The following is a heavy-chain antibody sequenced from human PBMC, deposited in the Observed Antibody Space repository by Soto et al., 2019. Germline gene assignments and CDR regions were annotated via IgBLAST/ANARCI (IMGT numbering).Heavy chain of an antibody. CDR2: VSYNGGSK. CDR1: GFTFSSYA. Sequence: GGSLRLSCAASGFTFSSYAMSWVRQAPGKGLEWVAAVSYNGGSKYYADSVKGRFTISRDSSKNTLNLQMNSLRAEDTAVYYCARGGYCNSSSCYRYGMDARGQGTTVTVSS. V-gene: IGHV3-23*01. CDR3: ARGGYCNSSSCYRYGMDA. J-gene: IGHJ6*02. D-gene: IGHD2-2*03.